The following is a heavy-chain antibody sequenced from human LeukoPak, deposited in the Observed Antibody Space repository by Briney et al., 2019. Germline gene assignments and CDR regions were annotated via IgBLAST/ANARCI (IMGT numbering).Heavy chain of an antibody. D-gene: IGHD3-16*01. J-gene: IGHJ6*03. V-gene: IGHV3-48*01. Sequence: GGSLRLSCAASGFTFSSYSMNWVRQAPRKGLEWVSYISSSSSTIYYADSVKGRFTISRDNAKNSLYLQMNSLRAEDTAVYYCGRARLGSGYMDVWGKGTTVTVSS. CDR1: GFTFSSYS. CDR3: GRARLGSGYMDV. CDR2: ISSSSSTI.